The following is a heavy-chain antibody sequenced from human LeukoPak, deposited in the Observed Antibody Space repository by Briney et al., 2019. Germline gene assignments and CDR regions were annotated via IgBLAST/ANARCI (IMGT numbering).Heavy chain of an antibody. CDR2: INHSGST. J-gene: IGHJ4*02. CDR1: GGSFSGYY. Sequence: SETLSLTCAVYGGSFSGYYWSWIRQPPGKGLEWIGEINHSGSTNYNPSLKSRVTTSVDTSKNQFSLKLSSVTAADTAVYYCARTEELLLLDYWGQGTLVTVSS. CDR3: ARTEELLLLDY. V-gene: IGHV4-34*01. D-gene: IGHD1-26*01.